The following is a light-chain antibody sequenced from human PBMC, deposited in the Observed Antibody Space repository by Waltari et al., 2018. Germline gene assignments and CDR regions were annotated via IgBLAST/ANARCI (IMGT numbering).Light chain of an antibody. CDR1: QGLLHSEGHIL. CDR2: LGS. V-gene: IGKV2-28*01. Sequence: DIVLTQSPLSLPVTPGEPASISCRSSQGLLHSEGHILLVWYLQKPGQSPQPLIYLGSHRASGVPDRFSGSGSGTDFTLEISRVEAEDVGVYFCMQGLQTPTFGQGTRL. J-gene: IGKJ5*01. CDR3: MQGLQTPT.